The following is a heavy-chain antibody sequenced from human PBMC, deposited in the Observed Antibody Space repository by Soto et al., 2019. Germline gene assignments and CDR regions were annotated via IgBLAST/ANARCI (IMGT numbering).Heavy chain of an antibody. V-gene: IGHV3-48*03. Sequence: PGGSLRLSCAASGFTFSSYEMNWVRQAPGKGLEWVSYIGRSGSPTYYADSVKGRFTISRDNAKNSLYLQMNSLRAGDTAVYFCAREARGTAVVTGFDSWGQGTLVTV. D-gene: IGHD5-18*01. CDR1: GFTFSSYE. CDR3: AREARGTAVVTGFDS. CDR2: IGRSGSPT. J-gene: IGHJ4*02.